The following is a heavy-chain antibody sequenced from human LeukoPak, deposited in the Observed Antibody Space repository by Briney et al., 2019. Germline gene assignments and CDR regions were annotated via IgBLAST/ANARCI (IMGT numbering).Heavy chain of an antibody. CDR1: GDSISNGGSISNGGHY. CDR3: ARVAAGIGFFQH. V-gene: IGHV4-30-2*01. Sequence: SQTLSLTCTVSGDSISNGGSISNGGHYWSWIRQPPGKGLEWIGYIYHSGSTNYNPSLKSRVTISVDTSKNQFSLKLSSVTAADTAVYYCARVAAGIGFFQHWGQGTLVTVSS. J-gene: IGHJ1*01. D-gene: IGHD6-13*01. CDR2: IYHSGST.